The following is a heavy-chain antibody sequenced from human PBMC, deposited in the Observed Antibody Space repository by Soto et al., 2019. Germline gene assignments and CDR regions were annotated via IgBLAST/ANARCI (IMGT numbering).Heavy chain of an antibody. CDR2: ISGNGGST. Sequence: LRLSCAASGLTFSNYAMSWVRQAPGKGLDWVSSISGNGGSTFYADSVKGRFTISRDNSKNTLYLQMDSLRAEDTAVYYCAKSISNEWLIIDYWGQGTLVTVSS. J-gene: IGHJ4*02. D-gene: IGHD5-12*01. CDR1: GLTFSNYA. CDR3: AKSISNEWLIIDY. V-gene: IGHV3-23*01.